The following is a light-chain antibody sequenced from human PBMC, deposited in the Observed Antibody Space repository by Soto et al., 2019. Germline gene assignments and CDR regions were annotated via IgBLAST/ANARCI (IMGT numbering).Light chain of an antibody. J-gene: IGLJ1*01. Sequence: QSVLTQPATMSGSPGQSITISCTGTNGEIXSYNRVSCYQLHTGKAPKPIIYEVSYRPSGVSNCLSGSKSGDTASMTISGLQAEDEADYSCSSFTNTITRYAFGTGTKVTVL. V-gene: IGLV2-14*03. CDR2: EVS. CDR1: NGEIXSYNR. CDR3: SSFTNTITRYA.